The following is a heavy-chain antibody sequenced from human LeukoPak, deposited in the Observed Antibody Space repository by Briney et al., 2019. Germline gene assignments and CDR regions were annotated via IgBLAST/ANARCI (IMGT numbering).Heavy chain of an antibody. CDR1: GVSFNTDW. V-gene: IGHV3-74*03. J-gene: IGHJ4*02. D-gene: IGHD3-9*01. CDR3: ARDLDWILFDY. Sequence: GGSLRLSCAASGVSFNTDWMHWVRQAPGKGLVWVARVNREGTTTTYADSVKGRFTISRDNAKNTLYLQMNNLRAEDTAVYYCARDLDWILFDYWGQGTLVTVSS. CDR2: VNREGTTT.